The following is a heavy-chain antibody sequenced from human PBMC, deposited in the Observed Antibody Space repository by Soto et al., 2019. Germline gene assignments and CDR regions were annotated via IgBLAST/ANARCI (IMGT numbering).Heavy chain of an antibody. Sequence: SLRVPCKASGGTFGSDAITWVRQAPGQGLGWVGRIIPIFGTTNYAQNLQGRVNISADKYPLPSYMELHSLTSDDTALYYCARDRKDSGYY. CDR1: GGTFGSDA. CDR3: ARDRKDSGYY. J-gene: IGHJ6*01. CDR2: IIPIFGTT. D-gene: IGHD1-26*01. V-gene: IGHV1-69*06.